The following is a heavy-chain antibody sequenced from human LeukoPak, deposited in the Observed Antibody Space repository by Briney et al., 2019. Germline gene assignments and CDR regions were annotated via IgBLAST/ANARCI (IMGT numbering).Heavy chain of an antibody. J-gene: IGHJ6*02. CDR3: ARDFVWERRYYYGMDV. CDR1: GSTFSSYE. Sequence: GGSLRLSCAASGSTFSSYEMNWVRQAPGKGLEWVPYISSSGSYIYYADSVKGRFTISRDNAKNSLYLQMNSLRAEDTAVYYCARDFVWERRYYYGMDVWGQGTTVTVSS. V-gene: IGHV3-48*03. CDR2: ISSSGSYI. D-gene: IGHD1-26*01.